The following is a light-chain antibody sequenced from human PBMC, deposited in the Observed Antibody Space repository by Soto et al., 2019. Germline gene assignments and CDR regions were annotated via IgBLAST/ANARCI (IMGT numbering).Light chain of an antibody. Sequence: GERGTLSCRASESVTNYLAWYQQKPGQAPRLLVYDVSNRATGIPARFSGGGSGTDFTLTISNLEPEDFAVYYCQQRSDWPWTFGQGTKVDIK. CDR3: QQRSDWPWT. V-gene: IGKV3-11*01. J-gene: IGKJ1*01. CDR1: ESVTNY. CDR2: DVS.